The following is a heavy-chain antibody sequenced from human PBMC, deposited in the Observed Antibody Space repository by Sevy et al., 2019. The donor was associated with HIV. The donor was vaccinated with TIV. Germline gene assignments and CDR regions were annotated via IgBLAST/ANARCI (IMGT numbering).Heavy chain of an antibody. D-gene: IGHD3-22*01. J-gene: IGHJ3*02. CDR1: GFTFSSYS. CDR3: ARDYYYDSSGYLSGFAFDI. CDR2: ISSSSSYI. Sequence: GGSLRLSCAASGFTFSSYSMNWVRQAPGKGLEWVSSISSSSSYIYYADSVKGRFTISRDNAKNSLYLQMNSLRAEDTAVYYCARDYYYDSSGYLSGFAFDIWGQGTMVTVSS. V-gene: IGHV3-21*01.